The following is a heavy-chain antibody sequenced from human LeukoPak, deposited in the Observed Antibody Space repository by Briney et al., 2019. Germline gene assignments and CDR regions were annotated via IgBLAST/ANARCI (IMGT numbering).Heavy chain of an antibody. CDR3: ARAKGAVDHNWFDP. CDR2: INPNSGGT. Sequence: ASVNVSFKASGYTFTGYYMHWVRQAPGQGLEWMGRINPNSGGTNSAQKFQGRVTMTRDTSISTAYMKLSRLRFDDTAVYYCARAKGAVDHNWFDPWGQGTLVTVSS. D-gene: IGHD6-19*01. J-gene: IGHJ5*02. V-gene: IGHV1-2*06. CDR1: GYTFTGYY.